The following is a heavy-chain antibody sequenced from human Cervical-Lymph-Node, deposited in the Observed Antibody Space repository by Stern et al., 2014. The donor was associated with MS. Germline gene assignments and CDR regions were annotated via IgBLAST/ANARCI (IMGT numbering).Heavy chain of an antibody. CDR2: IIPIFGTA. V-gene: IGHV1-69*01. CDR3: ARSYGSGSYTAFDI. D-gene: IGHD3-10*01. J-gene: IGHJ3*02. CDR1: GGTFSSYA. Sequence: VQLVESGAEVKKPGSSVKVSCKASGGTFSSYAISWVRQAPGQGLEWMGGIIPIFGTANYAQKFQGRVTITADASTSTAYMELSSLRSEDTAVYYCARSYGSGSYTAFDIWGQGTMVTVSS.